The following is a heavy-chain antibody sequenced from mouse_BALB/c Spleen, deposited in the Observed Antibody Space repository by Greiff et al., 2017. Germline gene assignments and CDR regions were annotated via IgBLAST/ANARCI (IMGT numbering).Heavy chain of an antibody. D-gene: IGHD2-1*01. Sequence: EVNLVESGGGLVKPGGSLKLSCAASGFAFSSYDMSWVRQTPEKRLEWVAYISSGGGSTYYPDTVKGRFTISRDNAKNTLYLQMSSLKSEDTAMYYCARQGIYLYYFDYWGQGTTLTVSS. V-gene: IGHV5-12-1*01. CDR1: GFAFSSYD. J-gene: IGHJ2*01. CDR2: ISSGGGST. CDR3: ARQGIYLYYFDY.